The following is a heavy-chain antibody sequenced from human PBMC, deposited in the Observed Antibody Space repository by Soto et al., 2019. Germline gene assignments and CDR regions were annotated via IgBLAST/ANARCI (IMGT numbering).Heavy chain of an antibody. CDR3: AKDGTARGPHPSDP. Sequence: ASVKVSCKASGYRFTDYYMHWVRQAPGQGLEWMGWINPYSGVANYSRNFQGRVTMTSDTPITTAYMELSSLRSDDTAVYYCAKDGTARGPHPSDPWGQ. V-gene: IGHV1-2*02. CDR2: INPYSGVA. CDR1: GYRFTDYY. D-gene: IGHD3-10*01. J-gene: IGHJ5*02.